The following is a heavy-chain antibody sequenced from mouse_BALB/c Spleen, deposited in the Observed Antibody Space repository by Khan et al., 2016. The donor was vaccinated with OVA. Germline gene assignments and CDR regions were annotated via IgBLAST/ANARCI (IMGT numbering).Heavy chain of an antibody. CDR3: VRDGAYHRNDGWFAY. J-gene: IGHJ3*01. CDR2: INPSNGYT. D-gene: IGHD2-14*01. V-gene: IGHV1-4*01. CDR1: GYTFTSYT. Sequence: VQLQQSGAELARPGASVKMSCKASGYTFTSYTIHWIKKRPRQGLEWIGYINPSNGYTNYNQKFKDKATLTTDKSSTTAYLQLRSRTSDDSAVYNCVRDGAYHRNDGWFAYWGQGTLVTVSA.